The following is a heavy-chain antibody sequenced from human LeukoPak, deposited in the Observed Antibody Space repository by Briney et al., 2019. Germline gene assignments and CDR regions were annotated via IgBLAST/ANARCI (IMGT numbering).Heavy chain of an antibody. D-gene: IGHD4-17*01. CDR1: GGSISSYY. CDR3: ARVMRYGDYSRWFDP. CDR2: IYYSGST. V-gene: IGHV4-59*01. J-gene: IGHJ5*02. Sequence: SETLSLTCTVSGGSISSYYWSWIRQPPGKGLEWIGYIYYSGSTNYNPSLKSRVTISVDTSKNQFSLKLSSVTAADTAVYYCARVMRYGDYSRWFDPWGQGTLITVSS.